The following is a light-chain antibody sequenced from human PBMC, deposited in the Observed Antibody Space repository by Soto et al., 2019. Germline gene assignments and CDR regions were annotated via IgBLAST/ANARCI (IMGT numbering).Light chain of an antibody. CDR1: QSVSSSY. CDR3: QQYGSSLPYT. Sequence: EIVLTQSPGILSLSPGERATLSCRASQSVSSSYLAWYQQKPGQAPRLLIYGASNRATGIPDRFSASGSKTNFTLTISRLEPEDFAVYYCQQYGSSLPYTFGQGTKLEIK. V-gene: IGKV3-20*01. J-gene: IGKJ2*01. CDR2: GAS.